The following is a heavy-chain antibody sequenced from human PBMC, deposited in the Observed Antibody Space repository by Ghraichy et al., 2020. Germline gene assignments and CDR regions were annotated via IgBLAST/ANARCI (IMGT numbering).Heavy chain of an antibody. CDR3: LRKIEWYFDY. J-gene: IGHJ4*02. V-gene: IGHV3-23*01. CDR1: GFTFSSYA. D-gene: IGHD5-12*01. Sequence: GGSLRLSCAASGFTFSSYAMSWVRQAPGKGLEWVSAISGSVGSTYYADSVKGRFTISRDNSKNTLYLQMNSLRAEDTAVYYCLRKIEWYFDYWGQGTLVTVSS. CDR2: ISGSVGST.